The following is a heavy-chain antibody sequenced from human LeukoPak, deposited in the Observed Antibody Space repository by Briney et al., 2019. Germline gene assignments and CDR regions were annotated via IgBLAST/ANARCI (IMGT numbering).Heavy chain of an antibody. CDR1: GGSISSYY. V-gene: IGHV4-59*01. Sequence: SETLSLTCTVSGGSISSYYWSWIRQPPGKGLEWIGYIYYSGSTNYNPSLKSRVSISVDTSKKQFSLKLSSVTAADTAMYYCARDVSPWGYFDCWGQGILVTVSS. J-gene: IGHJ4*02. D-gene: IGHD7-27*01. CDR2: IYYSGST. CDR3: ARDVSPWGYFDC.